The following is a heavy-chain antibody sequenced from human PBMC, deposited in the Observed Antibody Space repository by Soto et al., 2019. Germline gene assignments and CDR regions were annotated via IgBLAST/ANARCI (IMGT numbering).Heavy chain of an antibody. CDR1: GYSFTSYW. CDR3: ARLGFCSGGRCYSHGMDV. V-gene: IGHV5-10-1*01. CDR2: IDPSDSYT. D-gene: IGHD2-15*01. J-gene: IGHJ6*02. Sequence: PGESLKISCTGSGYSFTSYWISWVRQMPGKGLEWMGRIDPSDSYTNYSPSFQGHVTISADKSISTAYLQWSSLKASDTAMYYCARLGFCSGGRCYSHGMDVWGQGTTVTVSS.